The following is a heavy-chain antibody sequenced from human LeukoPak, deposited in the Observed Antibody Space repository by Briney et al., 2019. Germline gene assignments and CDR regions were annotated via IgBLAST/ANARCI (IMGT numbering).Heavy chain of an antibody. CDR2: IYYSGST. D-gene: IGHD2-2*01. CDR3: ASSTSPSSAFDI. J-gene: IGHJ3*02. V-gene: IGHV4-30-4*01. CDR1: GGSISSGDYY. Sequence: SQTLSLTCTVSGGSISSGDYYWSWIRQPPGKGLEWIGYIYYSGSTYYNPSLKSRVTISVDTSKNQFSLKLSSVTAADTAVYYCASSTSPSSAFDIWGQGTMVTVSS.